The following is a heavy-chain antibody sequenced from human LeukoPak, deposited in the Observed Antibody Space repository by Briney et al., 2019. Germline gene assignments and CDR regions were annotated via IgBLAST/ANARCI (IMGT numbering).Heavy chain of an antibody. Sequence: SETLSLTCTVSGSSISSYYWSWIRQPPGKGLEWIGYIYYSGSTKYNPALKSRVTISVDTSMSQFSLKLSSVTAADTAVYYCARGGGYASGWSTWGQGTLVTVSS. V-gene: IGHV4-59*01. CDR2: IYYSGST. CDR3: ARGGGYASGWST. D-gene: IGHD6-19*01. J-gene: IGHJ5*02. CDR1: GSSISSYY.